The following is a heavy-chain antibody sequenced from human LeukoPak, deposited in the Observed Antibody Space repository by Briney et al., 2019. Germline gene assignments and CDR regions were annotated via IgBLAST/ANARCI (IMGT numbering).Heavy chain of an antibody. CDR3: AREATAGGDDY. Sequence: PGGSLRLSFAASGFPDRSNYMSWVPEAPGKGLGWVSVIYSGGSTYYSDSVKGRFTIFRDNSKNTLYLQMNSPRADDTAVYYCAREATAGGDDYWGQGTLVTVSS. D-gene: IGHD5-18*01. CDR2: IYSGGST. J-gene: IGHJ4*02. V-gene: IGHV3-53*01. CDR1: GFPDRSNY.